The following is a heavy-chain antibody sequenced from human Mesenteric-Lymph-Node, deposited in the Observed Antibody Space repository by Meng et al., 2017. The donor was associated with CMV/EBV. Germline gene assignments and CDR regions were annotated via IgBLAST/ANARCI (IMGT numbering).Heavy chain of an antibody. V-gene: IGHV4-34*01. J-gene: IGHJ4*02. Sequence: YGGSFSGYYWSWIRQPPGKGLEWIGEINHSGSTNYNPSLKSRVTISVDTSKNQFSLKLSSVTAADTAVYYCARGTKYYYGSGRYCDYWGQGILVTVSS. CDR1: GGSFSGYY. CDR3: ARGTKYYYGSGRYCDY. CDR2: INHSGST. D-gene: IGHD3-10*01.